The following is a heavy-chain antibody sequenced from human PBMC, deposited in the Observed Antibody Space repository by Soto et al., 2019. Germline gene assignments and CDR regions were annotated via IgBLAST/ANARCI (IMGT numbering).Heavy chain of an antibody. CDR1: ESTVSRDW. J-gene: IGHJ4*02. CDR3: SGGVGDAF. CDR2: INQDGSEK. D-gene: IGHD1-26*01. Sequence: ESGGGLVPTGGSLRLSCAIFESTVSRDWMNWVRQAPGKGLEWVAHINQDGSEKYYVDSVKGRFTISRDNAKKSLYLQMNSLRPADTAMYYCSGGVGDAFWGQGTLVTVSS. V-gene: IGHV3-7*04.